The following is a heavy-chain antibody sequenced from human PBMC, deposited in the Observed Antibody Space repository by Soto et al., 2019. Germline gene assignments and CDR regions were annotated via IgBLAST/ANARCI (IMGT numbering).Heavy chain of an antibody. V-gene: IGHV1-8*01. CDR2: MNPNSGNT. D-gene: IGHD1-26*01. CDR1: GYTFTSYD. CDR3: ARVGATTPNAFDI. J-gene: IGHJ3*02. Sequence: ASVKVSCKASGYTFTSYDINWVRQATGQGLEWMGWMNPNSGNTGYAQKFQGRVTMTRNTSISTAYMELSSLRSEDTAVYYCARVGATTPNAFDIWGQATMVTVS.